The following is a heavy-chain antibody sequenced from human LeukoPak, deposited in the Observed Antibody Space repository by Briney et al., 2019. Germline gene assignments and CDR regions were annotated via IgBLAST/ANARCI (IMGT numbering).Heavy chain of an antibody. Sequence: GGSLRLSCTASGFTFGDYAMNWVRQAPGKGLEWVGFIRSKAYGGTIQYAASVKGRFTISRDDSKSIAYLQMNSLKTEDTAVYYCTTYSSSWFDFWGRGTLVTVSS. D-gene: IGHD6-13*01. CDR1: GFTFGDYA. V-gene: IGHV3-49*04. J-gene: IGHJ4*02. CDR2: IRSKAYGGTI. CDR3: TTYSSSWFDF.